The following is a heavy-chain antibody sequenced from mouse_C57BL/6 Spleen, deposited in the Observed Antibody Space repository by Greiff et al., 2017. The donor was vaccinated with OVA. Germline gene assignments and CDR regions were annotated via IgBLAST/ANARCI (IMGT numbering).Heavy chain of an antibody. CDR2: INPNYGTT. D-gene: IGHD2-5*01. CDR3: ARAYYSNFFYAMDY. Sequence: EVKLQESGPELVKPGASVQISCKASGYSFTDYNMNWVKQSNGKSLEWIGVINPNYGTTSYNQKFKGKATLTVDQSSSTAYMQLNSLTSEDSAVYYCARAYYSNFFYAMDYWGQGTSVTVSS. CDR1: GYSFTDYN. J-gene: IGHJ4*01. V-gene: IGHV1-39*01.